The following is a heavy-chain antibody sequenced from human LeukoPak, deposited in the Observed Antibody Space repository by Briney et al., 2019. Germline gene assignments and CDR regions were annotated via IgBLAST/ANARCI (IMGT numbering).Heavy chain of an antibody. Sequence: GGSLRLSCAVSGFTFSSYAMSWVRQAPGKGLEWVSAISGSGGSTYYADSVKGRFTISRDNSKNTLYLQMNSLRAEDTAVYYCAKERDILTGYTPADYWGQGTLVTVSS. CDR3: AKERDILTGYTPADY. CDR1: GFTFSSYA. CDR2: ISGSGGST. J-gene: IGHJ4*02. D-gene: IGHD3-9*01. V-gene: IGHV3-23*01.